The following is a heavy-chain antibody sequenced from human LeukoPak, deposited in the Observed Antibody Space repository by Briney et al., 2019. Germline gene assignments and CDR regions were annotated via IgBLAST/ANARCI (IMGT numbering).Heavy chain of an antibody. Sequence: PSDTLSLTCTVSVGSPRKDYLNGLRQPPGKGLEWIGYIYYSGSTNCNPSLKRRVTISADTSKKQFSLKLSSLPAAQTAVYYCARVSRWNDWAFEGWGQGTLVTVSS. V-gene: IGHV4-59*07. CDR1: VGSPRKDY. J-gene: IGHJ4*02. CDR3: ARVSRWNDWAFEG. D-gene: IGHD1-1*01. CDR2: IYYSGST.